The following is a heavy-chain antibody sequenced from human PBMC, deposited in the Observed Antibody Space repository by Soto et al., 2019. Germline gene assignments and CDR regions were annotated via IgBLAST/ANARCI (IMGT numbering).Heavy chain of an antibody. CDR1: GGSFSGYY. V-gene: IGHV4-34*01. D-gene: IGHD3-22*01. J-gene: IGHJ1*01. CDR2: INHSGST. Sequence: SETLSLTCAVYGGSFSGYYWSWIRQPPGKGLEWIGEINHSGSTNYNPSLKSRVTISVDTSKNQFSLKLSSVTAADTAVYYCAKGLYYYDSSGYYSEGYFQHWGQGTLVTVSS. CDR3: AKGLYYYDSSGYYSEGYFQH.